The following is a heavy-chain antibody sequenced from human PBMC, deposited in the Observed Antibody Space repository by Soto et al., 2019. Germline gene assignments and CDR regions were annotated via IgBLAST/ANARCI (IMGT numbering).Heavy chain of an antibody. J-gene: IGHJ3*02. CDR2: ISWDDDK. D-gene: IGHD2-15*01. V-gene: IGHV2-5*02. CDR1: GFSLRTSGVG. CDR3: EQATEPGSFAFDI. Sequence: QITLKESGPTLVKSTQTPTLTCTFSGFSLRTSGVGVGWIRQPPGKALEWLALISWDDDKRYSPTLTIKFTITQHTSKNQVVLTTTTIDPVDTATYYCEQATEPGSFAFDIWGQGAMVTVSS.